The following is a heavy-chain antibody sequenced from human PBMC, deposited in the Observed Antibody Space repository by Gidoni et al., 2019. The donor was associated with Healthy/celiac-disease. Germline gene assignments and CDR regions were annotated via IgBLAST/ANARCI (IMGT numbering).Heavy chain of an antibody. J-gene: IGHJ6*02. CDR2: IYPGESDT. CDR3: ARQSAYGDYYYGMDV. CDR1: GYSFTSYW. V-gene: IGHV5-51*01. D-gene: IGHD4-17*01. Sequence: EVQLVQSGAEVKKPGESRKISCKGSGYSFTSYWIGWVRQMPGKGLEWMGIIYPGESDTRYSPSFQCQVTISSDKSISTAYLQWSSLKASDTAMYYCARQSAYGDYYYGMDVWGQGTTVTVSS.